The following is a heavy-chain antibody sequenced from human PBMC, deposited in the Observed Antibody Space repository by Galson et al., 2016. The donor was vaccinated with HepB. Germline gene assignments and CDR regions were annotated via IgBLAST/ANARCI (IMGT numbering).Heavy chain of an antibody. J-gene: IGHJ5*02. CDR3: ARHRPSWELRPLTNWLDP. CDR2: INPKSGGR. CDR1: GYTFSDFF. D-gene: IGHD1-26*01. Sequence: SVKVSCKASGYTFSDFFLHWVRQAPGQGLEWMGWINPKSGGRMFAQNFQGRVSMTSDTSTSTVHMELSRLRSDDTAMNYCARHRPSWELRPLTNWLDPWGQGTLVTVSS. V-gene: IGHV1-2*02.